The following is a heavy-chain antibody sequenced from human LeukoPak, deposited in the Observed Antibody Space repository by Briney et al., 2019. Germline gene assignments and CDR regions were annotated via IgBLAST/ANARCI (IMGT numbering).Heavy chain of an antibody. CDR1: GGSVSSGSYY. J-gene: IGHJ6*02. V-gene: IGHV4-61*01. Sequence: PSETLSLTCTVSGGSVSSGSYYWSWIRQPPGKGLEWIGYIYYSGSTNYNPSLKSRVTISVDTSKNQFSLKLSSVTAADTAVYYCARAGNSAYYYYGMDVWGQGTTVTVSS. CDR2: IYYSGST. D-gene: IGHD4-23*01. CDR3: ARAGNSAYYYYGMDV.